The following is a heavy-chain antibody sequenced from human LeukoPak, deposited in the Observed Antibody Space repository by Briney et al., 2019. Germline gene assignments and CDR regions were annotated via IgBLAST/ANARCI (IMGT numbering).Heavy chain of an antibody. CDR1: SGSISNFY. V-gene: IGHV4-4*07. D-gene: IGHD1-26*01. CDR3: AGGHYPLEY. Sequence: PSETLSLTCTVSSGSISNFYWNWIRQPAGKGLEWIGRVYSSGSTDYNPSLKSRVTMSVDTSRNQFSLNLNSVTAADTAVYYCAGGHYPLEYWGQGTLVTVSS. CDR2: VYSSGST. J-gene: IGHJ4*02.